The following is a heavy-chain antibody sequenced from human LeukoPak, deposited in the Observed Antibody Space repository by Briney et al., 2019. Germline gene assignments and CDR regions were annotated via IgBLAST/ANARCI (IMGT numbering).Heavy chain of an antibody. CDR3: ARDLPPYYFDY. Sequence: GASVKVSCKGSGYTFTGYYMHWVRQAPGQGLEWMGRIIPILGIANYAQKFQGRVTITADKSTSTAYMDLSSLRSEDTAVYYCARDLPPYYFDYWGQGTLVTVSS. V-gene: IGHV1-69*04. CDR2: IIPILGIA. J-gene: IGHJ4*02. CDR1: GYTFTGYY.